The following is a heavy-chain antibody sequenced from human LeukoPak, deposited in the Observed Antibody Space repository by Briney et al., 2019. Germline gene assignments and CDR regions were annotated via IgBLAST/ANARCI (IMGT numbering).Heavy chain of an antibody. CDR3: ARVQWLATGYYFDY. D-gene: IGHD6-19*01. V-gene: IGHV3-21*01. CDR1: GFTFSSYS. Sequence: GGSLRLSCAASGFTFSSYSMNWVRQAPGKGLEWVSCISTSSSYIYYADSVKGRFTISRDNARNSLYLQMHSLRAEDTALYYCARVQWLATGYYFDYWGQGTLVTVSS. CDR2: ISTSSSYI. J-gene: IGHJ4*02.